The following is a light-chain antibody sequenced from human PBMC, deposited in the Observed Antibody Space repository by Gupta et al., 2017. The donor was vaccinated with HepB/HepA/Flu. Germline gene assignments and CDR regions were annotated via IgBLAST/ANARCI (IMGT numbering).Light chain of an antibody. V-gene: IGKV3-15*01. J-gene: IGKJ1*01. CDR2: GAS. Sequence: DIGTTQSQATLSVSPGERATLSCRASQSVSSNLAWYQQKPGQAPRLLIYGASTRATGIPARFSGSGSGTEFTLTISSLQSEDFAVYYCQQYNNWPETFGQGTKVEIK. CDR1: QSVSSN. CDR3: QQYNNWPET.